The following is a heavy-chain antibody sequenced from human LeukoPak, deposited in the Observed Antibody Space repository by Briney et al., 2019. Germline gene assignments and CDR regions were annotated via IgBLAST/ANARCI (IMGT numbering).Heavy chain of an antibody. CDR2: ISSSSSYI. V-gene: IGHV3-21*01. Sequence: GGSLRLSCAASGFTFSSFSMTWVRQAPGKGLEWVSSISSSSSYIHYADSVKGRFTISRDNAKNSLYLQMNSLRAEDTAVYYCASLGSGIAAAGTFIADWGQGTLVTVSS. D-gene: IGHD6-13*01. CDR3: ASLGSGIAAAGTFIAD. CDR1: GFTFSSFS. J-gene: IGHJ4*02.